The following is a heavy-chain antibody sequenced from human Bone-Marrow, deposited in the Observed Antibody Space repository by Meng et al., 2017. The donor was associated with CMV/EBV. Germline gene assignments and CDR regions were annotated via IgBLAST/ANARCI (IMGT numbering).Heavy chain of an antibody. CDR3: ARDGSTYFYCGMDV. CDR1: GGSISSYY. CDR2: IYYSGST. V-gene: IGHV4-59*12. Sequence: GSLRLSCTVSGGSISSYYWSWIRQPPGKGLEWIGYIYYSGSTNYNPSLKSRVTISVDTSKNQFSLRLSSVTAADTAVYYCARDGSTYFYCGMDVWGQGTTVTVSS. J-gene: IGHJ6*02. D-gene: IGHD5/OR15-5a*01.